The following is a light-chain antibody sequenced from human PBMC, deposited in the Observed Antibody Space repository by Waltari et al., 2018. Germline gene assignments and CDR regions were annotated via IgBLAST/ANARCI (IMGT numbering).Light chain of an antibody. CDR2: KGT. J-gene: IGLJ3*02. Sequence: VETHKPSWSVSPGGTVILTCALRSPSVPATSYHSGYPQTPGQAPRTHVYKGTNRSSGVPDRFSGSILGNKASLPIPGAQAADESDFYCLMYMGSGIWVCGGGNKLTV. CDR3: LMYMGSGIWV. CDR1: SPSVPATSY. V-gene: IGLV8-61*01.